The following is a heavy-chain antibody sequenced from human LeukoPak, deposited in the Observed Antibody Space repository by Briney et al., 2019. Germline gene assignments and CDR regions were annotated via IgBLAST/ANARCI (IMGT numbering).Heavy chain of an antibody. V-gene: IGHV4-59*01. Sequence: KPSETLSLTCTVSGGSISSYYWSWIRQPPGKGLEWIGYIYYSGSTNYNPSLKSRLTISVDTSKNQFSLKLSSVTAADTAVYYCARESEYSSSSAEYFQHWGQGTLVTVSS. CDR1: GGSISSYY. CDR2: IYYSGST. J-gene: IGHJ1*01. D-gene: IGHD6-6*01. CDR3: ARESEYSSSSAEYFQH.